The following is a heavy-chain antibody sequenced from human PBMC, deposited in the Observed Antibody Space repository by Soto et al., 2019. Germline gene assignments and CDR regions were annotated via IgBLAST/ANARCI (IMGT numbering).Heavy chain of an antibody. V-gene: IGHV3-9*01. D-gene: IGHD2-21*02. CDR1: GFTFDDYA. J-gene: IGHJ2*01. CDR2: ISWNSGSI. Sequence: GGSLRLSCAASGFTFDDYAMHWVRQAPGKGLEWVSGISWNSGSIGYADSVKGRFTISRDNAKNSLYLQMNSLRAEDTALYYCAKDKGDSTDWYFDLWGRGTLVTVSS. CDR3: AKDKGDSTDWYFDL.